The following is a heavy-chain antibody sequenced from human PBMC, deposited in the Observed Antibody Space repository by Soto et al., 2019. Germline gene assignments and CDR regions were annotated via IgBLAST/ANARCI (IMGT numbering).Heavy chain of an antibody. CDR3: ARDGTGYSSGWYSSLFYYYYGMDV. CDR2: IWYDGSNK. J-gene: IGHJ6*02. CDR1: GFTFSSYG. Sequence: GGSLRLSCAASGFTFSSYGMHWVRQAPGKGLEWVAVIWYDGSNKYYADSVKGRFTISRDNSKNTLYLQMNSLRAEDTAVYYCARDGTGYSSGWYSSLFYYYYGMDVWGQGTTVTVSS. V-gene: IGHV3-33*01. D-gene: IGHD6-19*01.